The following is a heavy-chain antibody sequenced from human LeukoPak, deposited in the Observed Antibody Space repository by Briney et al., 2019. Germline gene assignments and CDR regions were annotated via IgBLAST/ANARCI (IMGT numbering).Heavy chain of an antibody. J-gene: IGHJ4*02. CDR1: GYTFTDYY. Sequence: ASVKVSCKASGYTFTDYYMHWVRQAPGQGLEWMGWINPNSGGTNYAQKFQGRVTMTRDTSISTAYMKLSRLRSDDTAVYYCARLRWLQEMFDYWGQGTLVTVSS. CDR3: ARLRWLQEMFDY. D-gene: IGHD5-24*01. V-gene: IGHV1-2*02. CDR2: INPNSGGT.